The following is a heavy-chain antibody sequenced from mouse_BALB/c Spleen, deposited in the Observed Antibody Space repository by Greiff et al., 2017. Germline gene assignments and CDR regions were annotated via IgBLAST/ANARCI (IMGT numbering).Heavy chain of an antibody. D-gene: IGHD1-2*01. J-gene: IGHJ3*01. CDR2: ISSGGST. CDR3: AREDYGYVGFAY. V-gene: IGHV5-6-5*01. CDR1: GFTFSSYA. Sequence: DVKLVESGGGLVKPGGSLKLSCAASGFTFSSYAMSWVRQTPEKRLEWVASISSGGSTYYPDSVKGRFTISRDNARNILYLQMSSLRSEDTAMYYCAREDYGYVGFAYWGQGTLVTVSA.